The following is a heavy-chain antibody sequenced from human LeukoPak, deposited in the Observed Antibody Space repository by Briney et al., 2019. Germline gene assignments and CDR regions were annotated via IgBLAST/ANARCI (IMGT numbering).Heavy chain of an antibody. CDR2: IYHSGKA. V-gene: IGHV4-30-2*01. CDR3: AREKGPFDY. Sequence: ASQTLSLTCTVSGAFISSGGFYWSWLRQPPGKGLEWIGYIYHSGKAYYNPSLESRVTISVDRSKNHFSLNLNSVTAADTSVYYCAREKGPFDYWGQGTLVTVSS. CDR1: GAFISSGGFY. J-gene: IGHJ4*02.